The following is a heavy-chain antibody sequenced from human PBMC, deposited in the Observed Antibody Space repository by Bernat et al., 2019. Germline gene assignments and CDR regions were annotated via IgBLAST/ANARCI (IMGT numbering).Heavy chain of an antibody. J-gene: IGHJ6*03. Sequence: EVQLVESGGGLVQPGGSLSLSCPASGFTFGSYGLAWVRQPPGKGLGWVSFISGSGNTYYADSVKGRFTISRDNSKNTLYLQMNSLRAEETAVYYCAKGVLRDMDVWGKGTTVTVSS. CDR2: ISGSGNT. V-gene: IGHV3-23*04. CDR1: GFTFGSYG. CDR3: AKGVLRDMDV. D-gene: IGHD3-3*01.